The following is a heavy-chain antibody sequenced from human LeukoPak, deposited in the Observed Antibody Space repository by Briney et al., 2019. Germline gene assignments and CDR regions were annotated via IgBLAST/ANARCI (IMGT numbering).Heavy chain of an antibody. V-gene: IGHV3-30*04. CDR2: ISYDGSNK. CDR3: AGGTNGWFDP. J-gene: IGHJ5*02. Sequence: PGGSLRLSCAASGFTFSSYAMHWVRQAPGKGMEWVAVISYDGSNKYYADSVKGRFTISRDNSKNTLYLQMNSLRAEDTAVYYCAGGTNGWFDPWGQGTLVTVSS. D-gene: IGHD1/OR15-1a*01. CDR1: GFTFSSYA.